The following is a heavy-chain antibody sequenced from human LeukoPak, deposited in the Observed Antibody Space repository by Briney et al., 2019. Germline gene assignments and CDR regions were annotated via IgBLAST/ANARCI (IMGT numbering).Heavy chain of an antibody. CDR3: ARDRGIAEADSFDP. J-gene: IGHJ5*02. Sequence: GASVKVSCKASGYTYTTDGISWVRQAPGQGLEWMGWIDTYSGKTNYAQKFQGRVTMTSGTSTSTAYMELRSLRSDDTAVYYCARDRGIAEADSFDPWGQGTLVTVSS. V-gene: IGHV1-18*01. CDR1: GYTYTTDG. D-gene: IGHD6-13*01. CDR2: IDTYSGKT.